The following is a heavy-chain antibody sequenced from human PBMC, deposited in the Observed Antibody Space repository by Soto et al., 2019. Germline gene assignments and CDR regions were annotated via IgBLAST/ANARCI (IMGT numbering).Heavy chain of an antibody. Sequence: EVQLVESGGGLVQPGGSLRLSCAASGFTFSSYWMHWVRQAPGKGLVWVSRINCDGSSTSYADSVKGRFTISRDNAKNTLYLQMNSLRAEDTAVYYCARQRPYCGGDCPDSWGQGTLVTVSS. CDR1: GFTFSSYW. D-gene: IGHD2-21*02. V-gene: IGHV3-74*01. CDR3: ARQRPYCGGDCPDS. J-gene: IGHJ4*02. CDR2: INCDGSST.